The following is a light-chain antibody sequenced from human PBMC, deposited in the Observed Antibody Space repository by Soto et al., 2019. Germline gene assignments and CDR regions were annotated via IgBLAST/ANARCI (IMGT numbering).Light chain of an antibody. CDR2: DAS. J-gene: IGKJ5*01. Sequence: EILLTQSPATLSLSPGEGATLSCRASQSIYSKLAWYQQKPGQAPRLLIYDASYRATGIQARFSGSGSGTEFTLTIRRIEPEDFAVYDCQQRSDWPSFGQGTRLEIK. CDR3: QQRSDWPS. V-gene: IGKV3-11*01. CDR1: QSIYSK.